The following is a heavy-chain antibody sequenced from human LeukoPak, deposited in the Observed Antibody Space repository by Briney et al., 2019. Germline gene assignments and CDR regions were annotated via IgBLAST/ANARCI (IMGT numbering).Heavy chain of an antibody. CDR1: GGSISSNY. CDR2: IYYSGST. D-gene: IGHD3-22*01. V-gene: IGHV4-59*08. Sequence: SETLSLTCTVSGGSISSNYWSWIRQPPGKGLEWIGCIYYSGSTNYNPSLKSRVTISVDTSKNKFSLKVTSVTAADTAVYYCARRNSRGYYEYFDYWGQGTLVTVSS. J-gene: IGHJ4*02. CDR3: ARRNSRGYYEYFDY.